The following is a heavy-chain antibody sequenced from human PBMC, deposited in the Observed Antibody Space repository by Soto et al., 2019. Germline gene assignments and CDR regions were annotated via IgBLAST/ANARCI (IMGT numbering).Heavy chain of an antibody. CDR3: ARWRIVVVPAAIRAFDI. D-gene: IGHD2-2*01. Sequence: ASVKVSCKASGYTFTNYYMHWVRQATGQGLEWMGWMNPNSGNTGYAQKFQGRVTMTRNTSISTAYMELSSQRSEDTAVYYCARWRIVVVPAAIRAFDIWGQGTMVTVSS. CDR2: MNPNSGNT. CDR1: GYTFTNYY. J-gene: IGHJ3*02. V-gene: IGHV1-8*02.